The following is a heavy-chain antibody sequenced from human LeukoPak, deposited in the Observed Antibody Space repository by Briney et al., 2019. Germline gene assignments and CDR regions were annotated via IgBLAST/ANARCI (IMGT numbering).Heavy chain of an antibody. J-gene: IGHJ6*02. CDR2: IWSDGSND. V-gene: IGHV3-33*08. Sequence: GGSLRLSCAASGFTFSSYAMSWVRQAPGKGLEWVAFIWSDGSNDHYADSVRGRFTISRDNSKNTVCLQMNSLRVEDTAVYYCARAEEFEYSSGWYGPYGMDVWGQGTTVTVSS. D-gene: IGHD6-19*01. CDR3: ARAEEFEYSSGWYGPYGMDV. CDR1: GFTFSSYA.